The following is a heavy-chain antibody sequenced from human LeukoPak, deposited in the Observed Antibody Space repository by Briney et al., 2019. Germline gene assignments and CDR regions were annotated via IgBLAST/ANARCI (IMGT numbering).Heavy chain of an antibody. D-gene: IGHD4-23*01. Sequence: ASVKVSCKASGYTFTSYAMHWVRQAPGQRLEWMGWINAGNGNTKYSQKFQGRVTITRDTSASTAYMELSSLRSEGTAVYYCARVMMTVITAHAFEIWGLGTMVTVSS. CDR2: INAGNGNT. J-gene: IGHJ3*02. V-gene: IGHV1-3*01. CDR1: GYTFTSYA. CDR3: ARVMMTVITAHAFEI.